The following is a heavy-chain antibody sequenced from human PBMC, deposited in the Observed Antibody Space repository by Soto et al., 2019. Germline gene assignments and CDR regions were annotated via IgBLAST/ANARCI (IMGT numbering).Heavy chain of an antibody. CDR3: ASAYYGGITIFGVVIDYYYYYGMDV. CDR2: INPNSGGT. Sequence: ASVKVSCKASGYTFTGCYMHWVRQAPGQGLEWMGWINPNSGGTNYAQKFQGRVTMTRDTSISTAYMELSRLRSDDTAVYYCASAYYGGITIFGVVIDYYYYYGMDVWGQGTTVTVSS. J-gene: IGHJ6*02. D-gene: IGHD3-3*01. CDR1: GYTFTGCY. V-gene: IGHV1-2*02.